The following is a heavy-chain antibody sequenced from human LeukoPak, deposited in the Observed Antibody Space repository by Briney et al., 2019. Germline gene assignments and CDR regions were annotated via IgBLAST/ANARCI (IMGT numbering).Heavy chain of an antibody. CDR3: AREGKNSGRQYNWFDP. J-gene: IGHJ5*02. D-gene: IGHD1-26*01. Sequence: ASVKVSCKASGYTFTGYYMHWVRQAPGQGLEWMGRINPNSGGTNYAQKFQGRVTMTRDTSISTAYMELSRLRSDDTAVYHCAREGKNSGRQYNWFDPWGQGTLVTVSS. V-gene: IGHV1-2*06. CDR1: GYTFTGYY. CDR2: INPNSGGT.